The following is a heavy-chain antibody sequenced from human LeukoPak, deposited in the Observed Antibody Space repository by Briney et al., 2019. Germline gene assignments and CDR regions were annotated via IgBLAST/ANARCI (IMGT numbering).Heavy chain of an antibody. D-gene: IGHD1-26*01. CDR2: IIPIFGTA. J-gene: IGHJ4*02. CDR1: GYTFTSYG. V-gene: IGHV1-69*05. CDR3: ARARIMGATSPFDY. Sequence: SVKVSCKASGYTFTSYGISWVRQAPGQGLEWMGGIIPIFGTANYAQKFQGRVTITTDESTSTAYMELSSLRSEDTAVYYCARARIMGATSPFDYWGQGTLVTVSS.